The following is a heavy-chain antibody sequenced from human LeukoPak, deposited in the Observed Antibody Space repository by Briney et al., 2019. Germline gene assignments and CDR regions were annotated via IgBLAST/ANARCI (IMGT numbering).Heavy chain of an antibody. V-gene: IGHV3-48*03. CDR3: ARAPQWLDPDYYYYYYMDV. J-gene: IGHJ6*03. CDR1: GFTFSSYE. D-gene: IGHD6-19*01. CDR2: ISSSGSTI. Sequence: PGGSLRLSCAASGFTFSSYEMNWVRQAPGKGLEWVSYISSSGSTIYYADSVKGRLTISRDNAKNSLYLQMNSLRAEDTAVYYCARAPQWLDPDYYYYYYMDVWGKGTTVTVPS.